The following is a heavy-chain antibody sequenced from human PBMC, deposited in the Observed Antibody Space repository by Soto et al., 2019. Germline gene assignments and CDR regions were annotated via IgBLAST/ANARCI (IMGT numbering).Heavy chain of an antibody. CDR2: IYYSGST. V-gene: IGHV4-59*08. CDR1: GGSISSYY. J-gene: IGHJ4*02. Sequence: QVQLQESGPGLVKPSETLSLTCTVSGGSISSYYWSWIRQPPGKGLEWIGYIYYSGSTNYNPSLKGRVTIPVDTSKNRFSLKLSSVTAADTAVYYCARLKGHDYGDYWGQGTLVTVSS. CDR3: ARLKGHDYGDY.